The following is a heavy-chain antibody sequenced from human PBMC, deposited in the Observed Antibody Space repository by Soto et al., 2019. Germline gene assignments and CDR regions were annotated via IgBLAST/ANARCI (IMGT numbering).Heavy chain of an antibody. J-gene: IGHJ6*02. CDR3: ARDRSSWSPYYYYYGMDV. V-gene: IGHV6-1*01. CDR1: GDSVSSNSAA. CDR2: TYYRSKWYN. D-gene: IGHD6-13*01. Sequence: SQTLSLTCAISGDSVSSNSAAWNWIRQSPSRGLEWLGRTYYRSKWYNDYAVSVKSRITINPDTSKNQFSLQLNSVTPEDTAVYYCARDRSSWSPYYYYYGMDVWGQGTTVTVSS.